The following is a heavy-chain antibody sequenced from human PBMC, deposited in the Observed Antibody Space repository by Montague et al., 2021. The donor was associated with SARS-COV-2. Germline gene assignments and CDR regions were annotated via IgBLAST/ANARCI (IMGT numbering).Heavy chain of an antibody. V-gene: IGHV4-39*01. J-gene: IGHJ3*02. D-gene: IGHD3-10*01. Sequence: SETLSLTCTVSGDSFNSPKYYCAWIRQPPGKGLEWIGSSYYSGTTYYNPSLRCRVTISVDTSKTQFSLKMTSVTAADTAVYYCARGSYGSGSYHGFDIWSQGTVVAVSS. CDR3: ARGSYGSGSYHGFDI. CDR2: SYYSGTT. CDR1: GDSFNSPKYY.